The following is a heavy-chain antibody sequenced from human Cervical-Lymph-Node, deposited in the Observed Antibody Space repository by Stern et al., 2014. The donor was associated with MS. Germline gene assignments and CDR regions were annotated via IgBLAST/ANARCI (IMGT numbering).Heavy chain of an antibody. CDR2: ISSSGSTI. D-gene: IGHD5-24*01. J-gene: IGHJ4*02. CDR1: GFTFSDYY. CDR3: VRPPVDGYNN. V-gene: IGHV3-11*01. Sequence: VQLVESGGGLVKPGGSLRLSCAASGFTFSDYYMSWVRQAPGEGMEWVSYISSSGSTIYPADSVKGRFTISRDNATKTPDLPMNRLRAEYTAVFYCVRPPVDGYNNWGQGPLVTVSA.